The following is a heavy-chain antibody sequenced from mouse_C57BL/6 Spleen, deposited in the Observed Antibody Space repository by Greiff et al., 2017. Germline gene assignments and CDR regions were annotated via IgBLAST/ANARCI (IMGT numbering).Heavy chain of an antibody. J-gene: IGHJ4*01. V-gene: IGHV1-64*01. CDR2: IHPNSGST. CDR1: GYTFTSYW. D-gene: IGHD2-4*01. CDR3: ARNSHYDYDYYAMDY. Sequence: QVQLQQPGAELVKPGASVKLSCKASGYTFTSYWMHWVKQRPGQGLEWIGMIHPNSGSTNYNEKFKSRATLTVDKSSSTAYMQLSSLTSEDSAVYYCARNSHYDYDYYAMDYWGQGTSVTVSS.